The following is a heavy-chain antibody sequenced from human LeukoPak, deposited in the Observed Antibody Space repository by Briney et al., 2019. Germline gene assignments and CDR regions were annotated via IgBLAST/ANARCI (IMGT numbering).Heavy chain of an antibody. CDR3: GRGPGSGAYFCF. CDR2: LNHSGST. CDR1: AGSFGVYS. Sequence: SETLSSPALSIAGSFGVYSWSWIPHPPGKGLEWVGELNHSGSTNYNPSPKSRVPISVTTSKNQFSRKLSPLTAAAPAVFSVGRGPGSGAYFCFWGQGTLVTVSS. V-gene: IGHV4-34*01. D-gene: IGHD3-10*01. J-gene: IGHJ4*02.